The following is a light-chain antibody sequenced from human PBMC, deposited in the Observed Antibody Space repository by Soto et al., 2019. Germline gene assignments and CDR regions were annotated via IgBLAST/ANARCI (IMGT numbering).Light chain of an antibody. V-gene: IGLV1-40*01. J-gene: IGLJ2*01. CDR3: QSYDSSLSHVV. CDR2: DNN. Sequence: QSVLTQPPSVSGAPGQRVTISCTGSSSNIGAGYDVHWYQQLPGTAPKLLIYDNNNRPSGVPDRFSGSKSGTSASLAITGLQAEDEADYYCQSYDSSLSHVVFGGGTKLTVL. CDR1: SSNIGAGYD.